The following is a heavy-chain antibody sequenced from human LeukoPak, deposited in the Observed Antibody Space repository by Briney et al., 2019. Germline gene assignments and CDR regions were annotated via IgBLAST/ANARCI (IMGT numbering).Heavy chain of an antibody. CDR2: ISYDGSNK. J-gene: IGHJ4*02. CDR3: ARDPQKYSSGWYVYY. Sequence: GGSLRLSCAASGFTFSSYAMHWVRQAPGKGLEWVAVISYDGSNKYYADSVKGRFTISRDNSKNTLYLQMNSLRAEDTAVYYCARDPQKYSSGWYVYYWGQGTLVTVSS. CDR1: GFTFSSYA. V-gene: IGHV3-30-3*01. D-gene: IGHD6-19*01.